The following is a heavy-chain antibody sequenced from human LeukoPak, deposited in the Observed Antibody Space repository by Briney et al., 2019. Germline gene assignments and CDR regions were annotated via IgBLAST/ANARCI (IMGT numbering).Heavy chain of an antibody. Sequence: GGSLRLSCAASGFTFSSYSMHWVRQDPGKGLEWVAIISNDGTHKFYADSVKGRFTISRDNAKNSLYLQMNSLRAEDTAVYYCARECMDTTMVDAFDIWGQGTMVTVSS. CDR2: ISNDGTHK. CDR3: ARECMDTTMVDAFDI. J-gene: IGHJ3*02. D-gene: IGHD5-18*01. V-gene: IGHV3-30*03. CDR1: GFTFSSYS.